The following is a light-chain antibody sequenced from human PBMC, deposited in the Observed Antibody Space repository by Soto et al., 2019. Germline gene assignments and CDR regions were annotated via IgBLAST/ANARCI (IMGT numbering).Light chain of an antibody. CDR3: GSHAAGSTLI. J-gene: IGLJ2*01. CDR2: DVT. CDR1: SSDVGGYNE. Sequence: QSVLTQPASVSGSPGQSTTISCTGTSSDVGGYNEVSWYQQRPGKAPKLMIYDVTNRPSGVSHRFSGSKSGNTASLTISGLQAEDEAYYYCGSHAAGSTLIFGGGTKVTV. V-gene: IGLV2-14*03.